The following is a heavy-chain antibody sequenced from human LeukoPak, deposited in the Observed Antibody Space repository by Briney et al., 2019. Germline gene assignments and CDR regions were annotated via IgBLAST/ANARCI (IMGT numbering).Heavy chain of an antibody. D-gene: IGHD3-22*01. V-gene: IGHV4-4*07. Sequence: SETLSLTCTVSGGSMSVYYWNWVRQSAGKGLEWIGRMHSSGSTNYNPSLKSRVTMSIDTSEKQFSPKLRSVTAADTALYFCARGYSDGTGYYYPSFDYWGQGVLVTVSS. CDR1: GGSMSVYY. CDR3: ARGYSDGTGYYYPSFDY. J-gene: IGHJ4*02. CDR2: MHSSGST.